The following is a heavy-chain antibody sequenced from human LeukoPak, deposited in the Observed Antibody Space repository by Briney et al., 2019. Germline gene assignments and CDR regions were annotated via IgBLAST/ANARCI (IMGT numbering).Heavy chain of an antibody. CDR1: GFTFSSYG. CDR3: AKDGILTGYYTYYYYYYMDV. V-gene: IGHV3-30*02. D-gene: IGHD3-9*01. J-gene: IGHJ6*03. Sequence: GGSLRLSCAASGFTFSSYGMHWVRQAPGKGLEWVAFIRYDGSNKYYADSVKGRFTISRDNSKNTLYLQMNSLRAEDTAVYYCAKDGILTGYYTYYYYYYMDVWGKGTTVTVSS. CDR2: IRYDGSNK.